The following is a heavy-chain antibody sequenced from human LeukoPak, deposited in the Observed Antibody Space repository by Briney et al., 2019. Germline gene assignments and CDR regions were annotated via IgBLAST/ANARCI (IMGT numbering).Heavy chain of an antibody. Sequence: PGGSLRLSCAASGFTFSSYAMSWVRQAPGKVLEWVSAISGSGGSTYYADSVKGRFTISRDNSKNTLYLQMNSLRAEDTAVYYCAKGLGPRGSYYPFDYWGQGTLVTVSS. V-gene: IGHV3-23*01. CDR3: AKGLGPRGSYYPFDY. CDR2: ISGSGGST. J-gene: IGHJ4*02. D-gene: IGHD1-26*01. CDR1: GFTFSSYA.